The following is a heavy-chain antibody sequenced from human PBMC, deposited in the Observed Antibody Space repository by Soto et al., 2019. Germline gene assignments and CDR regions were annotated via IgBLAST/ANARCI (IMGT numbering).Heavy chain of an antibody. J-gene: IGHJ5*01. CDR2: ISASGDNT. V-gene: IGHV3-23*01. Sequence: EVQLSESGGGLAQPGGSLRLSCATSGFTFTNYVLAWVRLAPGRGLEWVSAISASGDNTYYANSVKGRFTISRYNSKNTVYLQMNSLRPEDRAVYYCAKEGYTSGWYAFWGQGTLVTVSS. CDR3: AKEGYTSGWYAF. CDR1: GFTFTNYV. D-gene: IGHD6-19*01.